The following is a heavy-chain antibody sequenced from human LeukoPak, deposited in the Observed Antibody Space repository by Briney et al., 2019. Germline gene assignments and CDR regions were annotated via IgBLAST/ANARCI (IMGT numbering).Heavy chain of an antibody. J-gene: IGHJ6*03. V-gene: IGHV5-51*01. Sequence: GESLKISCKGSGYSFTSYWIGWVRQMPGKGLEGMGIIYPGDSDTRYSPSFQGQVTISADKSISTAYLQWSSLKASDTAMYYCARLSGDYCGGDCYSFHYYYYYMDVWGKGTTVTVSS. CDR2: IYPGDSDT. D-gene: IGHD2-21*02. CDR1: GYSFTSYW. CDR3: ARLSGDYCGGDCYSFHYYYYYMDV.